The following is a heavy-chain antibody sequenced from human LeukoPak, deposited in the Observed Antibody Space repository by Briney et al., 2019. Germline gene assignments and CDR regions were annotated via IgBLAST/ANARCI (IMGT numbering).Heavy chain of an antibody. CDR3: AKRGVVIRVFLVGFHKEAYYFDS. D-gene: IGHD3-10*01. J-gene: IGHJ4*02. CDR2: LSGSGGGT. CDR1: GITLSNYG. V-gene: IGHV3-23*01. Sequence: PGGSLRLSCAVSGITLSNYGMSWVRQAPGKGLEWVAGLSGSGGGTNYADSVQGRFTISRDNPKNTLYLQMNSLRAEDTAVYFCAKRGVVIRVFLVGFHKEAYYFDSWGQGARVTVSS.